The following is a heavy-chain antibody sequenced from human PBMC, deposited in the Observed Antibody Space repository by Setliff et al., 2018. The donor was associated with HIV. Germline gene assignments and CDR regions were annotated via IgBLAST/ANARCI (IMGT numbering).Heavy chain of an antibody. D-gene: IGHD3-16*02. CDR1: GGTFTNSA. CDR2: IIPNVGVV. J-gene: IGHJ6*02. Sequence: SVKVSCKASGGTFTNSAIGWVRQAPGQGLEWLGNIIPNVGVVYYAQRFQGRVTITTVQSTSTAYLELSSLTSEDTAVYYCARAKAVGGVIITGGLDVWGQGTTVTVSS. CDR3: ARAKAVGGVIITGGLDV. V-gene: IGHV1-69*04.